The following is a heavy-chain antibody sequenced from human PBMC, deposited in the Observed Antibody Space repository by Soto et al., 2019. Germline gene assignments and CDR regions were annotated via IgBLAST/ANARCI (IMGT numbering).Heavy chain of an antibody. CDR1: GFTFSSYN. CDR2: ISSSSSYI. V-gene: IGHV3-21*01. D-gene: IGHD6-19*01. CDR3: VEDSSVPSVGY. J-gene: IGHJ4*02. Sequence: PGGSLRLSCAASGFTFSSYNMNWVRQAPGKGLEWVSSISSSSSYIYYADSVKGRFTISRDNAKNSLYLQMNSVGAEDTAVYYCVEDSSVPSVGYWGQGTLVTVSS.